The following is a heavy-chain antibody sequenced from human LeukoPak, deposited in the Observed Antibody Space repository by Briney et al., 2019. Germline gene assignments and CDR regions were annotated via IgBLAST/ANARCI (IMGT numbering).Heavy chain of an antibody. D-gene: IGHD3-10*01. CDR1: GYTFTSYA. CDR3: AAGLRFGELHYYYGMDV. Sequence: ASVKVSCKASGYTFTSYAMHWVRQAPGQRLEWMGWINAGNGNTKYSQKFQGRVTITRDTSASTAYMELSSLRSEDTAVYYCAAGLRFGELHYYYGMDVWGQGTTVTVSS. J-gene: IGHJ6*02. V-gene: IGHV1-3*01. CDR2: INAGNGNT.